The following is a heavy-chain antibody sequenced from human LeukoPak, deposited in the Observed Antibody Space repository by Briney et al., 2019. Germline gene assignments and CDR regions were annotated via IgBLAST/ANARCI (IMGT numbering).Heavy chain of an antibody. Sequence: GGSLRLSCAASGVTFSSYAMSWVRQAPGKGLEWVSTIDYSGDITYYADSVKGRFTISRDNSKNTLYLQVNSLRVEDTALYYCAKSLSLHCRRGVCVHSSGWYCDYWGQGALVTVSP. J-gene: IGHJ4*02. V-gene: IGHV3-23*01. D-gene: IGHD6-19*01. CDR1: GVTFSSYA. CDR3: AKSLSLHCRRGVCVHSSGWYCDY. CDR2: IDYSGDIT.